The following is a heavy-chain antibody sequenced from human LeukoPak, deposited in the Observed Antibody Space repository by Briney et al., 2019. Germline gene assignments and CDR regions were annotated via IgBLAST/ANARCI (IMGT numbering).Heavy chain of an antibody. V-gene: IGHV4-34*01. CDR1: GGSFSGYY. J-gene: IGHJ4*02. CDR2: INHSGST. D-gene: IGHD3-10*01. Sequence: SETLSLTCAVYGGSFSGYYWSWIRQPPGKGLEWIGEINHSGSTNYNPSLKSRVTISVDTSKNQFSLKLSSVTAADTAVYYYARVGWGVRGPTRWGQGTLVTVSS. CDR3: ARVGWGVRGPTR.